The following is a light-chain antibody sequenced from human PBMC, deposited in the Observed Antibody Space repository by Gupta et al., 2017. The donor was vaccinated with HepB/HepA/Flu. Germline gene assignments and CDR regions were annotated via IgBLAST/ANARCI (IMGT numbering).Light chain of an antibody. Sequence: DIQMTQSPSTLSASVGDRVTITCRASQSISSWLAWYQQKPGKAPKLLIYKASSLESGVPSRFSGSGSGTEVTLTISSLQPDDFATYYCQQDNSYPITFGPGTKVDIK. CDR1: QSISSW. J-gene: IGKJ3*01. CDR3: QQDNSYPIT. V-gene: IGKV1-5*03. CDR2: KAS.